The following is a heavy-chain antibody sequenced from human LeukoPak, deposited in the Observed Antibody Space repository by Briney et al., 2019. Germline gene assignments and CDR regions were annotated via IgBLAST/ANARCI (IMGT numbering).Heavy chain of an antibody. J-gene: IGHJ4*02. V-gene: IGHV1-24*01. CDR2: FDPEDGET. D-gene: IGHD2-2*01. Sequence: ASVKVSCKVSAYTLTELSMHWVRQAPGKGLEWMGGFDPEDGETIYAQKFQGRVTMTEDTSTDTAYMELSSLRSEDTAVYYCATDLVVPAAQGTDYWGQGTLVTVSS. CDR3: ATDLVVPAAQGTDY. CDR1: AYTLTELS.